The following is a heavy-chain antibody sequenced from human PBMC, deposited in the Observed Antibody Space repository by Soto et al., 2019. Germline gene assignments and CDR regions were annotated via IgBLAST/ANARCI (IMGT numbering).Heavy chain of an antibody. J-gene: IGHJ4*02. CDR3: AKDRSGYPSYYYFDY. Sequence: GGSLRLSCAASGFTFSSYAMSWVRQAPGKGLEWVSAISGSGGSTYYADSVKGRFTISRDNSKNTLYLQMNSLRAEDTAVYYCAKDRSGYPSYYYFDYWGQGTLVTVSS. V-gene: IGHV3-23*01. D-gene: IGHD5-12*01. CDR1: GFTFSSYA. CDR2: ISGSGGST.